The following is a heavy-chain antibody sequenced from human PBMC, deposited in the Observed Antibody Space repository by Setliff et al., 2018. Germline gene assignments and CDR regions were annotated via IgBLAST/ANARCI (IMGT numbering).Heavy chain of an antibody. CDR3: VRGPGPSVVVAIPFDH. CDR1: GYAFITFG. D-gene: IGHD5-12*01. V-gene: IGHV1-18*01. J-gene: IGHJ4*02. CDR2: MSPVYGIA. Sequence: ASVKVSCKTSGYAFITFGMSWVRQAPGQGLEWMGWMSPVYGIANYARKFQGRVTLTADTSTTIAYLELTSLRDDDTAVYYCVRGPGPSVVVAIPFDHWSQGSLVTVSS.